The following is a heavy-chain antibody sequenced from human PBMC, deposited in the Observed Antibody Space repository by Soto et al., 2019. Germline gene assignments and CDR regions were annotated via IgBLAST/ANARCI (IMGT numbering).Heavy chain of an antibody. Sequence: EVQLVGSGGGLVQPGGSLRLSCAASGFTFSNYWINWVRQAPGEGLEWVANINEHGSEMHYVDSVKGRFTISRDNAKNSVYLQMNNLRVEDTGVYFCARAMTMTLARIFGMDVWGLGTTVTVSS. D-gene: IGHD3-3*01. V-gene: IGHV3-7*01. CDR3: ARAMTMTLARIFGMDV. J-gene: IGHJ6*02. CDR2: INEHGSEM. CDR1: GFTFSNYW.